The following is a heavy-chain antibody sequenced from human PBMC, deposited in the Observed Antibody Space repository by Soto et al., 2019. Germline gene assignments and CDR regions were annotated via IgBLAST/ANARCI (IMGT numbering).Heavy chain of an antibody. V-gene: IGHV4-61*01. J-gene: IGHJ6*03. CDR2: IYYSGST. D-gene: IGHD3-9*01. CDR1: GGSVSSGSYY. Sequence: SETLSLTCTVSGGSVSSGSYYWSWIRQPPGKGLEWIGYIYYSGSTNYNPSLKSRVTISVDTSKNQFSLKLSSVTAADTAVYYCARRNDILTGYYDSKYYYYYMDVWGKGTTVTVSS. CDR3: ARRNDILTGYYDSKYYYYYMDV.